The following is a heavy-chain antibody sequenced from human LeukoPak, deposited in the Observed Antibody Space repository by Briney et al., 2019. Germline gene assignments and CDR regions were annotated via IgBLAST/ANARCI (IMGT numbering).Heavy chain of an antibody. CDR1: GFTFGDHA. CDR3: TRRDWGPN. CDR2: IRSKTYGGTT. V-gene: IGHV3-49*03. Sequence: GSLRLSCTASGFTFGDHAMSWSRQAPGKGLEWLGFIRSKTYGGTTEYAASVKGRFIISRDDSKSIAYLLMNSLKTEDTAVYYCTRRDWGPNWGQGTLVTVSS. D-gene: IGHD7-27*01. J-gene: IGHJ4*02.